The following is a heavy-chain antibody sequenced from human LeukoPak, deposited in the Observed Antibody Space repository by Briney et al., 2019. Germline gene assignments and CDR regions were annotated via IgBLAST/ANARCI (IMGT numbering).Heavy chain of an antibody. V-gene: IGHV1-24*01. CDR1: GYSIPELS. CDR2: YDPDVGET. J-gene: IGHJ1*01. D-gene: IGHD3-22*01. CDR3: TTEWGYSSGEGGNGYFQY. Sequence: RASVKVSCKLSGYSIPELSIHWVRQGPGKGLAWMGGYDPDVGETVYAQKFQGRVLLPEDTSTDTAYMEMSSLTSEDTAVYYCTTEWGYSSGEGGNGYFQYWGQGTLVTVSS.